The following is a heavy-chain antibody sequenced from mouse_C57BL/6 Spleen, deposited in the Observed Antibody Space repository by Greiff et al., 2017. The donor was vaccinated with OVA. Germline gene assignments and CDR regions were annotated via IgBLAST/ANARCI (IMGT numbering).Heavy chain of an antibody. J-gene: IGHJ4*01. V-gene: IGHV1-54*01. CDR3: AREASIYYDYDDAMDY. CDR1: GYAFTNYL. Sequence: LVESGAELVRPGTSVKVSCKASGYAFTNYLIEWVKQRPGQGLEWIGVINPGSGGTNYNEKFKGKATLTADKSSSTAYMQLSSLTSEDSAVYFCAREASIYYDYDDAMDYWGQGTSVTVSS. CDR2: INPGSGGT. D-gene: IGHD2-4*01.